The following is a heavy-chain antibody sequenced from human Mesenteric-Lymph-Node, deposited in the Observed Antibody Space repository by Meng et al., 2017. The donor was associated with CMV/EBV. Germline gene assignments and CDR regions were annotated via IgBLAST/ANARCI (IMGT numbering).Heavy chain of an antibody. J-gene: IGHJ4*02. CDR3: ARRGYSYDLDY. D-gene: IGHD5-18*01. Sequence: SCTPSASTFTSYGISWVRQAPGQGLEWMGWISAYNGNTNYAQKLQGRVTMTTDTSTSTAYMELRSLRSDDTAVYYCARRGYSYDLDYWGQGTLVTVSS. CDR1: ASTFTSYG. V-gene: IGHV1-18*04. CDR2: ISAYNGNT.